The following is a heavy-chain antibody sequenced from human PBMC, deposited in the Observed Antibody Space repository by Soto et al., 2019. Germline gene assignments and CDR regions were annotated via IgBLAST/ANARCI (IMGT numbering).Heavy chain of an antibody. D-gene: IGHD2-2*01. J-gene: IGHJ4*02. CDR1: GFIFSSYT. CDR2: ISGSGGSP. Sequence: EVELLQSGGGLLQPGESLRLSCAASGFIFSSYTMSWVRQAPGKGLEWVSVISGSGGSPYHADPVQGRFTISRDNPKNTLYLQMNSLRAEDTAIYYCAKARCSSATCYVPDYWGQGTLVTVSS. V-gene: IGHV3-23*01. CDR3: AKARCSSATCYVPDY.